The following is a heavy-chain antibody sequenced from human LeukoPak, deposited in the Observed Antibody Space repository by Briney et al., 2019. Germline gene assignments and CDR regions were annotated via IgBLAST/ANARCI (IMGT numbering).Heavy chain of an antibody. CDR1: GYSFTSYW. D-gene: IGHD3-10*01. CDR2: IYPGDSDT. J-gene: IGHJ4*02. CDR3: ARQVGFGESATGY. V-gene: IGHV5-51*01. Sequence: GEPLKISGKGSGYSFTSYWIGVGRPMPGKGLEWTGIIYPGDSDTRDSPSFQGQVIISADKSISTAYLQWSSLKASDTAMYYCARQVGFGESATGYWGQGTLVTVSS.